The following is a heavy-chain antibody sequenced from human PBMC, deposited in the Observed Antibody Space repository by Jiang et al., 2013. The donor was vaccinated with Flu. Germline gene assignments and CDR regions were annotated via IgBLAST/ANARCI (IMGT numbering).Heavy chain of an antibody. D-gene: IGHD5-12*01. J-gene: IGHJ4*02. CDR1: GGSLSSYY. CDR2: ISYSGST. Sequence: LLKPSETLSLTCTVSGGSLSSYYWTWIRQPPGKGLEFIGYISYSGSTNYNPSLKSRVTISVDTSKNQFYLKLNSVTAADTAVYFCARDRGSGYDPGHFDYWGQG. CDR3: ARDRGSGYDPGHFDY. V-gene: IGHV4-59*12.